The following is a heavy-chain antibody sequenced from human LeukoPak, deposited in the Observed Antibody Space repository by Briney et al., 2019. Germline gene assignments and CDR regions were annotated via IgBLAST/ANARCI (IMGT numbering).Heavy chain of an antibody. J-gene: IGHJ5*02. D-gene: IGHD3-22*01. Sequence: GGSLRLSCAASGFTFSSYAVSWVRQAPGKGLEWVSTISGRGGSTYYADSVKGRFTISRDNSKNTLYLQMNSLRAEDTAVYYCAKADYDNSDLYYGWFDPWGQGTLVTVSS. CDR2: ISGRGGST. CDR1: GFTFSSYA. CDR3: AKADYDNSDLYYGWFDP. V-gene: IGHV3-23*01.